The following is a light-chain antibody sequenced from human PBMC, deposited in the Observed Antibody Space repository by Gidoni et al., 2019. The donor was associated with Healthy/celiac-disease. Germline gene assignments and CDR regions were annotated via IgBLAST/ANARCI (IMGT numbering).Light chain of an antibody. Sequence: QSVLTQPPSVSAAPGQKVTISCSGSSSNIGNNYVSWYQQLPGTAPKLLIYDNNKRPSGIPDRFSGSKSGTSATLCITGLQTGDEADYYCGTWDSSLSADNYVFGTGTKVTVL. CDR2: DNN. CDR1: SSNIGNNY. CDR3: GTWDSSLSADNYV. V-gene: IGLV1-51*01. J-gene: IGLJ1*01.